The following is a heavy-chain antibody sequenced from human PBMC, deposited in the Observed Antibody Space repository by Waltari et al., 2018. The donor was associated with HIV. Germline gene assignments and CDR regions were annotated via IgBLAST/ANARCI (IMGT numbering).Heavy chain of an antibody. CDR2: ISDSGRT. D-gene: IGHD3-10*01. CDR3: ARGRRWLQFHGHYYFDY. CDR1: RDAIKNDY. Sequence: QVQLQESGPGLVKPSETLSLTCNVSRDAIKNDYWNWIRQPPGEELEWIGYISDSGRTKYGPLKSRVTSSMVSWKNQFSLKLRAVTAADTAVYFCARGRRWLQFHGHYYFDYWGQGTLVTVSS. J-gene: IGHJ4*02. V-gene: IGHV4-59*01.